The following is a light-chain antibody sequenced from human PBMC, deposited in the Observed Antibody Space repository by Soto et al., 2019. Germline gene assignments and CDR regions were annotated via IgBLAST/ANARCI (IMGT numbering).Light chain of an antibody. J-gene: IGLJ2*01. CDR1: TSNIGTNT. CDR3: ATWDDSLNGVV. Sequence: QSVLTQPPSASGTPGQRVTIYCSGSTSNIGTNTVNWYQHLPGTAPNLLIYINDQRPSGVPDRFSASKSGTSASLAISGLQSEDEADYYCATWDDSLNGVVFGGGTKLTVL. V-gene: IGLV1-44*01. CDR2: IND.